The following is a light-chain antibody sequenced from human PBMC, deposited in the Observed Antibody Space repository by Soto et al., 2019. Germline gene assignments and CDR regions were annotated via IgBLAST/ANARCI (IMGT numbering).Light chain of an antibody. CDR1: QSVSSS. Sequence: EIALTQSPATLSLSPGERATLSCSASQSVSSSLAWYQQKPGQAPRLLIYDAYNRATGITARFSGSGSGTDFTLTISSLEPEDFAIYYCQQRGSWPWTFGQGTKVDIK. V-gene: IGKV3-11*01. CDR2: DAY. CDR3: QQRGSWPWT. J-gene: IGKJ1*01.